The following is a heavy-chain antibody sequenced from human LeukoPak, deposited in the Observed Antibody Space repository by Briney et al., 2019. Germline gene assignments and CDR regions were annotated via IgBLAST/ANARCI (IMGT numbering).Heavy chain of an antibody. CDR2: IRYDGSNK. CDR3: AKSGSRVRGVITNFDY. Sequence: GGSLRLSCAASGFTFSSYGMHWVRQAPGKGLEWVAFIRYDGSNKYYADSVKGRFTISRDNSKNTLYLQMNSLRAEDTAVYYCAKSGSRVRGVITNFDYWGQGTLVTVSS. D-gene: IGHD3-10*01. V-gene: IGHV3-30*02. J-gene: IGHJ4*02. CDR1: GFTFSSYG.